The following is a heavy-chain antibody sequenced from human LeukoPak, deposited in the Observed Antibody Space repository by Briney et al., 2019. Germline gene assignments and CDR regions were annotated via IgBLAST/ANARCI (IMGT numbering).Heavy chain of an antibody. CDR2: ISSSSSYI. CDR1: GFTFSSYS. V-gene: IGHV3-21*06. J-gene: IGHJ1*01. Sequence: GGSLRLSCAASGFTFSSYSMNWVRQAPGKGLEWVSSISSSSSYIYYADSVKGRFTISRDNAKNSLCLQMNSLRAEDTAVYYCARDFHYYDSSGYQNSEYFQHWGQGTLVTVSS. D-gene: IGHD3-22*01. CDR3: ARDFHYYDSSGYQNSEYFQH.